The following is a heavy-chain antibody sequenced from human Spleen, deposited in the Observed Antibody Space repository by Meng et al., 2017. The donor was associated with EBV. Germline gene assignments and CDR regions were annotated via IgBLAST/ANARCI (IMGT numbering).Heavy chain of an antibody. V-gene: IGHV1-18*01. CDR3: ARTNALDS. Sequence: QVSLRHSRPEVNKPGASLTVSCEASGYSFPKYGIIWVRQAPGQGLEWMGSISASDYGGGTKYAQKLQGRVTMTADTTTATAYMELRSLTYDDTAVYYCARTNALDSWGQGTLVTVSS. J-gene: IGHJ4*02. CDR2: ISASDYGGGT. CDR1: GYSFPKYG.